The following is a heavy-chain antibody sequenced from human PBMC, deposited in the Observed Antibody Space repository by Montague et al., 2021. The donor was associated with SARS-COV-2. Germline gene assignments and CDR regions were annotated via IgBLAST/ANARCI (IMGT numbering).Heavy chain of an antibody. Sequence: SETLSLTCTVSGGSIGTGYYFWSWTRQSQGKGLEWLGTVFYRGNTYYNPSLKVPVTVDVDTSKNQFSLKLTSATVAETSIYFCARRNYCSSSSCYNGGFDIWGQGAVVTVSS. CDR2: VFYRGNT. J-gene: IGHJ3*02. D-gene: IGHD2-2*01. CDR3: ARRNYCSSSSCYNGGFDI. CDR1: GGSIGTGYYF. V-gene: IGHV4-39*01.